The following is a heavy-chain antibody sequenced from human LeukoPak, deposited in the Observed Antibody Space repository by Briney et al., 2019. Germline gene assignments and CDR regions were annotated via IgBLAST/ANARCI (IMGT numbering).Heavy chain of an antibody. J-gene: IGHJ4*02. CDR1: GYSISSAYY. CDR2: IYYSGST. D-gene: IGHD3-10*01. Sequence: SETLSLTCSVSGYSISSAYYWGWIRQPPGKGLEWIGSIYYSGSTYYNPSLKSRVTISVDTSKNQFSLKLSSVTAADTAVYYCARGGAFGELLSFDYWGQGTLVTVSS. CDR3: ARGGAFGELLSFDY. V-gene: IGHV4-38-2*02.